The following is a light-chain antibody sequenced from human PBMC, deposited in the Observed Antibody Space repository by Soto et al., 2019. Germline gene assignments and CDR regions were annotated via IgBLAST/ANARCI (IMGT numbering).Light chain of an antibody. CDR2: AGT. CDR3: CSYATSDTLL. CDR1: SSDVGFYNL. V-gene: IGLV2-23*01. J-gene: IGLJ2*01. Sequence: QSVLTQPASVSGSPGQSITISCTGTSSDVGFYNLVSWYHQYPGKAPKLILYAGTKRPSGLSTRFSGSMSGSTASLTISGLQAEDEGNYYCCSYATSDTLLFGGGTTLTVL.